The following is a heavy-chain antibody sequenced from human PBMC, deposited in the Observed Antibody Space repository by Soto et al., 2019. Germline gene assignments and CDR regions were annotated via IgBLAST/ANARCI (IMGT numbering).Heavy chain of an antibody. CDR1: GFTFSSYG. CDR3: AKDQAIFGVVIDYYGMDV. Sequence: GGSLRLSCAASGFTFSSYGMHWVRQAPGKGLEWVAVISYDGSNKYYADSVKGRFTISRDNSKNTLYLQMNSLRAEDTAVYYCAKDQAIFGVVIDYYGMDVWGQGTTVTVSS. V-gene: IGHV3-30*18. J-gene: IGHJ6*02. CDR2: ISYDGSNK. D-gene: IGHD3-3*01.